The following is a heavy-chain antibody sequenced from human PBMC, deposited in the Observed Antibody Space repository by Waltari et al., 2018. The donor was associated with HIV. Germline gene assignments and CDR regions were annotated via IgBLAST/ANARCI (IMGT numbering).Heavy chain of an antibody. Sequence: EVQLVESGGGLVQPGGSLRLSCAASGFTFSSSWMHWVRQAPGKGLVWVSRINSDGSSTSYADSVKGRFTISRDNAKNTLYLQMNSLRAEDTAVYYCARDPTGAARDYHFDYWGQGTLVTVSS. CDR2: INSDGSST. CDR3: ARDPTGAARDYHFDY. CDR1: GFTFSSSW. D-gene: IGHD6-6*01. V-gene: IGHV3-74*01. J-gene: IGHJ4*02.